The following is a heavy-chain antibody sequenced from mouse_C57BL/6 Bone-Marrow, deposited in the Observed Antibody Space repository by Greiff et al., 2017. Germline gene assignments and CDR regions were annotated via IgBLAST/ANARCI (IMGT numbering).Heavy chain of an antibody. D-gene: IGHD1-1*01. V-gene: IGHV14-3*01. J-gene: IGHJ4*01. CDR2: IDPANGNT. CDR1: GFNIKNTY. Sequence: EVQLQQSVAELVRPGASVKLSCTASGFNIKNTYMHWVKQRPEQGLEWIGRIDPANGNTKYAPKFQGKATITADTSSNTAYLQLSSLTSEDAAIYYCSSSSGSGSLYAMDYWGQGTSVTVSS. CDR3: SSSSGSGSLYAMDY.